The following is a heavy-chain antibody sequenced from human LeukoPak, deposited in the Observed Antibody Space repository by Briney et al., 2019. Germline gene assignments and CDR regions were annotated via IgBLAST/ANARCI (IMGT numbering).Heavy chain of an antibody. CDR2: ISAYNGNT. D-gene: IGHD5-18*01. J-gene: IGHJ6*02. V-gene: IGHV1-18*01. Sequence: ASVKVSCKASGYTFTSYGISWVRRAPGQGLEWMGWISAYNGNTNYAQKLQGRVTMTTDTSTSTAYMELRSLRSDDTAVYYCARDTGPGWIQLWSNYYYYYGMDVWGQGTTVTVSS. CDR1: GYTFTSYG. CDR3: ARDTGPGWIQLWSNYYYYYGMDV.